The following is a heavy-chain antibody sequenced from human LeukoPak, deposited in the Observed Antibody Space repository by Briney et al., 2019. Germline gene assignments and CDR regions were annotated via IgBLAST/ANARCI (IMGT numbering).Heavy chain of an antibody. CDR3: AKIPSGSYYYFDS. CDR1: GFTFSSYA. V-gene: IGHV3-23*01. Sequence: GGSLRLSCAASGFTFSSYAMSWVHQAPGKGLEWVSAISGSGGSTYYADSVKGRFTISRDNSKNTLYLQMNSLRAEDTAVYYCAKIPSGSYYYFDSWGQGTLVTVSS. CDR2: ISGSGGST. D-gene: IGHD1-26*01. J-gene: IGHJ4*02.